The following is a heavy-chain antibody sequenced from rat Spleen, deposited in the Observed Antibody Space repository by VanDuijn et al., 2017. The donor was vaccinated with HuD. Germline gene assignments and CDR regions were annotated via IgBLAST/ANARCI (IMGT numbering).Heavy chain of an antibody. V-gene: IGHV2-1*01. J-gene: IGHJ3*01. Sequence: QVQLKESGPGLVQPSQTLSLTCTVSRFPLTSNSVHWVRQPPGKGLEWMGGIWGDGSTDYHSLLKSRLTISRDTSKSQVFLKLNSLQTDDTAIYFCTRLNSPFAYWGQGTLVTVSS. D-gene: IGHD3-8*01. CDR1: RFPLTSNS. CDR3: TRLNSPFAY. CDR2: IWGDGST.